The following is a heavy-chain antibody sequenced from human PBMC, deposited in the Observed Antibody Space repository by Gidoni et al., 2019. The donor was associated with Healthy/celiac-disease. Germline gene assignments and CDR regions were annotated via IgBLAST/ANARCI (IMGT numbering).Heavy chain of an antibody. CDR2: ISDDGSNK. CDR1: GFTFRSFG. V-gene: IGHV3-30*18. J-gene: IGHJ2*01. Sequence: QVQLVESGGGVVQPGRSLRISCAASGFTFRSFGMHWVRQAPGQGLGWVAVISDDGSNKYYADSVKGRFTISRDNSKNTLYLQMNSLRAEDTAVYYCAKQWLVVRMRMNWYFDLWGRGTLVTVSS. CDR3: AKQWLVVRMRMNWYFDL. D-gene: IGHD6-19*01.